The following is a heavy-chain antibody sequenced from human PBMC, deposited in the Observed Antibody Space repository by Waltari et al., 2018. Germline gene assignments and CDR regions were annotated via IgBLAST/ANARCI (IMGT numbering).Heavy chain of an antibody. CDR3: APWGGHDAFDI. V-gene: IGHV1-69*13. Sequence: QVQLVQSRAEVKKPGSSVKVSCTASGGTFRRYATSLRRQAHGQGHEWMGGIIPIVGTANYAQKFQGRVTITADESTSKAYMELSSLRSEDTDVYDCAPWGGHDAFDIWGQGTMVTVSS. CDR2: IIPIVGTA. D-gene: IGHD7-27*01. CDR1: GGTFRRYA. J-gene: IGHJ3*02.